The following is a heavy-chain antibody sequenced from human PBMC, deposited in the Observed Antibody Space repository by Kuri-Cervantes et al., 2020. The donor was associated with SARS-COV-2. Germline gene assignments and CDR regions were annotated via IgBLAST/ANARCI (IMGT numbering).Heavy chain of an antibody. J-gene: IGHJ4*02. V-gene: IGHV3-30-3*01. Sequence: GESLKISCAASGFTFSSYAMHWVRQAPGKGLEWVAVISYDGSNKYYADSVKGRFTISRDNSKNTLYLQMNNLRPEDTAIYFCSRGGYRYDKPGVYFDYWGQGTLVTVSS. CDR2: ISYDGSNK. CDR3: SRGGYRYDKPGVYFDY. CDR1: GFTFSSYA. D-gene: IGHD5-18*01.